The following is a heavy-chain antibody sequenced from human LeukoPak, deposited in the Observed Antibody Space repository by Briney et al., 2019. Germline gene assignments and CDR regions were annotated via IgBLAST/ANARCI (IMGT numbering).Heavy chain of an antibody. D-gene: IGHD1-26*01. J-gene: IGHJ3*02. CDR1: GFTFMSYE. CDR3: AKDLGRGSYRDAFDI. CDR2: IYTGGST. V-gene: IGHV3-53*01. Sequence: GGSLRLSCAASGFTFMSYEMNWVRQAPGKGLEWVSIIYTGGSTHYADSVKGRFTISRDNSEDTMYLQMNSLRAEDTAVYYCAKDLGRGSYRDAFDIWGQGTMVTVSS.